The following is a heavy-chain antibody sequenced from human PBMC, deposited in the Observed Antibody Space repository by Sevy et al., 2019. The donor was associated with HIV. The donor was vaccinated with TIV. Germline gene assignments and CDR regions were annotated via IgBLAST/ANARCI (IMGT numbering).Heavy chain of an antibody. D-gene: IGHD6-13*01. Sequence: SDTLSLTCTVSGGSISSYYWSWIRQPPGKGLEGIGYIYYSGSTNYNPSLKSRVTISVDTSKNQFSLKLSSVTAADTAVYYCARAGIAAAEGTSNVLNYYYYGMDVWGQGTTVTVSS. CDR2: IYYSGST. CDR3: ARAGIAAAEGTSNVLNYYYYGMDV. J-gene: IGHJ6*02. CDR1: GGSISSYY. V-gene: IGHV4-59*13.